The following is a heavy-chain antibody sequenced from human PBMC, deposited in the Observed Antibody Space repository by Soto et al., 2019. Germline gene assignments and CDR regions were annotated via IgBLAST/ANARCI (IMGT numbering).Heavy chain of an antibody. J-gene: IGHJ6*03. V-gene: IGHV4-59*01. CDR3: ARGYSGYCSSTSCDTLAWDYYYYYMDV. Sequence: SETLSLTCTVSGGSISSYYWSWIRQPPGKGLEWIGYIYYSGSTNYNPSLKSRVTISVDTSKNQFSLKLSSVTAADRAVYYCARGYSGYCSSTSCDTLAWDYYYYYMDVWGKGTTVTVSS. CDR2: IYYSGST. CDR1: GGSISSYY. D-gene: IGHD2-2*03.